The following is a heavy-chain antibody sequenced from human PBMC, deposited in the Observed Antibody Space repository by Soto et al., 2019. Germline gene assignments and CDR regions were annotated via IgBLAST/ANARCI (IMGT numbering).Heavy chain of an antibody. CDR2: INAGNGNT. J-gene: IGHJ4*02. CDR1: GYTFSTSA. V-gene: IGHV1-3*01. D-gene: IGHD6-6*01. CDR3: ARASLEYTSSSSDY. Sequence: ASVKVSCKASGYTFSTSAIHWVRQAPGQRPEWMGWINAGNGNTKYSQNFQGRVSISRDTSASTAYMDLSSLRSEDTAVYYCARASLEYTSSSSDYWGQGTLVTVSS.